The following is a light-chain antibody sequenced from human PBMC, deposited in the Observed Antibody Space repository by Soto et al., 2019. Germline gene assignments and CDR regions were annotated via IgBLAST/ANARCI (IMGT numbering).Light chain of an antibody. CDR1: QSVNSN. CDR2: GAS. CDR3: HYYADSPYT. Sequence: EIVMTQSPATLSVSPGERVTLSCRASQSVNSNLAWYQLKPGQAPRLLIYGASTRATGIPARISGSGSGTEFTLTITRVDTEDFAVYYCHYYADSPYTFGQGTRLEI. V-gene: IGKV3-15*01. J-gene: IGKJ2*01.